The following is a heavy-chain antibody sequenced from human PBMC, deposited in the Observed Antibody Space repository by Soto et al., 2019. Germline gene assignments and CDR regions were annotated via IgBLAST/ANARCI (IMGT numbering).Heavy chain of an antibody. CDR3: ARGHYYDSSALEDYFDY. Sequence: SCKASGYTFTNYAMHWVRQAPGKGLEWVAVISYDGSNKYYADSVKGRFTISRDNSKNTLYLQMNSLRAEDTAVYYCARGHYYDSSALEDYFDYWGQGTLVTVSS. D-gene: IGHD3-22*01. J-gene: IGHJ4*02. V-gene: IGHV3-30-3*01. CDR1: GYTFTNYA. CDR2: ISYDGSNK.